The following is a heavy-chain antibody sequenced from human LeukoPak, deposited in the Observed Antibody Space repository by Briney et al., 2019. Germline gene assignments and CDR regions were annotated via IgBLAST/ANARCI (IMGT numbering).Heavy chain of an antibody. D-gene: IGHD4-17*01. J-gene: IGHJ3*02. CDR1: GGSISSSSYY. CDR3: ARPYYGDSPNPDGAFDI. Sequence: PSETLSLTSTVSGGSISSSSYYWGWIRQPPGKGLEWIGSIYYSGSTYYNPSLKSRVTISVDTSKNQFSLKLSSVTAADTAVYYCARPYYGDSPNPDGAFDIWGQGTMVTVSS. CDR2: IYYSGST. V-gene: IGHV4-39*01.